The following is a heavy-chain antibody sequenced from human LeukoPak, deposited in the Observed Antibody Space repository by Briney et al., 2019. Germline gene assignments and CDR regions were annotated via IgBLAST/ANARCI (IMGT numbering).Heavy chain of an antibody. Sequence: SQTLSLTCTVSGGSISSGGYYWSWIRQHPGKGLEWIGYIYYSGSTYYNPSLKSRVTISVDTSKNQFSLKLSSVTAADTAVYYCARENENLSYDSSGYSFDAFDIWGKGTMATVSS. CDR2: IYYSGST. J-gene: IGHJ3*02. CDR3: ARENENLSYDSSGYSFDAFDI. D-gene: IGHD3-22*01. CDR1: GGSISSGGYY. V-gene: IGHV4-31*03.